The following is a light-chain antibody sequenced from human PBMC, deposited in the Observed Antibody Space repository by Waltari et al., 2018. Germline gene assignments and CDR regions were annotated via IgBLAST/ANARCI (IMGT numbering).Light chain of an antibody. CDR1: SSDVGSYNL. CDR3: CSYVGSGTYVE. Sequence: QSALTQPASVSGSPGQSITISCTGASSDVGSYNLVSWYQQHPGTAPKLILYEVTQRPSGVSNRFSGSKSGNTASLTIFGLQAEDEADYYCCSYVGSGTYVEFGGGTKLTVL. CDR2: EVT. V-gene: IGLV2-23*02. J-gene: IGLJ2*01.